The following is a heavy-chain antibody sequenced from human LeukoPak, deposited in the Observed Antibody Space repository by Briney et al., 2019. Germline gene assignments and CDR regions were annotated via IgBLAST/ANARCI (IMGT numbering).Heavy chain of an antibody. CDR3: AGWSSRYWFDP. J-gene: IGHJ5*02. V-gene: IGHV1-69*04. CDR2: IIPILGIA. Sequence: SVTVSCKASGGTFSSYAISWVRQAPGQGLEWMGRIIPILGIANYAQKFQGRVTITADKSTSTAYMELSSLRSEDTAVYYCAGWSSRYWFDPWGQGTLVTVSS. CDR1: GGTFSSYA. D-gene: IGHD6-13*01.